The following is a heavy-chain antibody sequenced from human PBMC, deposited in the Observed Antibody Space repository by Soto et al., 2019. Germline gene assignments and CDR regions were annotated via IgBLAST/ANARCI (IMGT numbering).Heavy chain of an antibody. Sequence: EVQLLGSGGGLVQPGGSLRVSCVGSGFTFSTYWMNWVRQATGMGLEWGANINPDGTVGTYVDSVKGRITTSRDNARNSLFLQMNSLRVDDTAVYFCASWGGHDYNYGGQGIVVTVSS. V-gene: IGHV3-7*01. CDR3: ASWGGHDYNY. J-gene: IGHJ4*01. CDR2: INPDGTVG. CDR1: GFTFSTYW. D-gene: IGHD3-16*01.